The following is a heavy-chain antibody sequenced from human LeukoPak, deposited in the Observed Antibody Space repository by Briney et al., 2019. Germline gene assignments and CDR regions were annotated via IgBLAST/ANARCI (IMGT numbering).Heavy chain of an antibody. J-gene: IGHJ4*02. CDR3: ATRVVAGIPYYFDH. Sequence: ASVKVSRKPSGYTLTGNTVRSVRATPGQGLEWMGWVNPNSGGSNYAQKLQGRVTMTRDTSIGTAYMELSSLRSDDTDVYYCATRVVAGIPYYFDHWVQGSLVTVSS. D-gene: IGHD6-19*01. CDR2: VNPNSGGS. V-gene: IGHV1-2*02. CDR1: GYTLTGNT.